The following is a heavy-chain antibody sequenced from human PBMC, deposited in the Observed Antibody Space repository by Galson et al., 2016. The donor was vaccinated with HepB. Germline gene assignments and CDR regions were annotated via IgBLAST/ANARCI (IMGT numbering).Heavy chain of an antibody. CDR1: GFTFSNYA. J-gene: IGHJ4*02. CDR2: ISGSGGTT. CDR3: AKTLYGGVDY. Sequence: SLRLSCAASGFTFSNYAMSWVRQAPGKGLEWVSSISGSGGTTYYPDSVKGRFTISRDNSKNTLYPQMDSLRAEDTAVYYCAKTLYGGVDYWGQGTLVTVSS. D-gene: IGHD4-23*01. V-gene: IGHV3-23*01.